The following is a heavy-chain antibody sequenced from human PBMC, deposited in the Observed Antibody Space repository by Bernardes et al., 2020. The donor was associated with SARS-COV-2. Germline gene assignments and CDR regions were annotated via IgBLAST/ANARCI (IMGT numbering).Heavy chain of an antibody. V-gene: IGHV3-74*01. J-gene: IGHJ4*02. CDR2: IRHDAAIA. Sequence: WGSLRLSCAASGFTFGGYFMHWVRQAPGQGLVWVARIRHDAAIATYADSAKGRFTVFGDNAKNTLYLRMNRLRADETAVFSCSSGLNFNSFDYWGQGSLVPVTS. CDR1: GFTFGGYF. CDR3: SSGLNFNSFDY. D-gene: IGHD1-20*01.